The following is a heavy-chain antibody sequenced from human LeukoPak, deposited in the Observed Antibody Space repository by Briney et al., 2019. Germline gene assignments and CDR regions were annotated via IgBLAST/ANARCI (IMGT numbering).Heavy chain of an antibody. D-gene: IGHD3-9*01. CDR2: ISGSGDTI. V-gene: IGHV3-48*03. CDR3: ARDRRY. J-gene: IGHJ4*02. Sequence: PGTGLQWVSYISGSGDTIYYADSVKGRFTISRDNAKNSLYLQMNSLRAEDTAVYYCARDRRYWGQGTLVTVSS.